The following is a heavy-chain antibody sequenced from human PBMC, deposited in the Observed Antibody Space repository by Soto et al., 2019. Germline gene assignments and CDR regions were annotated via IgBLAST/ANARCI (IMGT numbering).Heavy chain of an antibody. Sequence: RRLSCAASGFTFSSYSMNWVRMVTGKGLEWVSYITNSGTTIYYADSVKGRFTISRDNAKNSIYLHMNSLRDDDTAVYYCATPVVRFLEWTTDYWGQGTLVTVS. D-gene: IGHD3-3*01. V-gene: IGHV3-48*02. CDR3: ATPVVRFLEWTTDY. CDR2: ITNSGTTI. CDR1: GFTFSSYS. J-gene: IGHJ4*02.